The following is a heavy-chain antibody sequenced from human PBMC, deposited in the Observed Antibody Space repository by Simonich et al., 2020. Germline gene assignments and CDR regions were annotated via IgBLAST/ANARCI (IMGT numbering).Heavy chain of an antibody. J-gene: IGHJ6*03. CDR3: ARDGLGTAYYYYMDV. Sequence: EVQLVESGGGLVQPGGSLRLSCAASGFTFSSYWMSWVRQAPGKGREWGANIKQDGSEKYYVDSVKGRFTISRDNAKNSLYLQMNSLRAEGTAVYYCARDGLGTAYYYYMDVWGKGTTVTVSS. CDR1: GFTFSSYW. D-gene: IGHD7-27*01. V-gene: IGHV3-7*01. CDR2: IKQDGSEK.